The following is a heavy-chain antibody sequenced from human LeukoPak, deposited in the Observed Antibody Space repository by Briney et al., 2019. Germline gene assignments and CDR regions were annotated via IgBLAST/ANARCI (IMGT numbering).Heavy chain of an antibody. CDR3: ARDLQEGWFDP. CDR2: IYSGDST. V-gene: IGHV3-66*01. Sequence: PGGSLRLSCAASGFSVSSNYMSWVRQAPGKGLEWVSAIYSGDSTFYADSVTGRFTISRDNSKNTVYLQMSSLIAEDTAVYYCARDLQEGWFDPWGQGTLVTVSS. J-gene: IGHJ5*02. CDR1: GFSVSSNY.